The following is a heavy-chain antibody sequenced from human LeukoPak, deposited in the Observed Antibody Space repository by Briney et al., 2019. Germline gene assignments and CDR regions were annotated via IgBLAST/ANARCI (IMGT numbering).Heavy chain of an antibody. CDR1: GYTFTSYG. D-gene: IGHD3-22*01. CDR2: ISAYNGNT. Sequence: ASVKVSCKASGYTFTSYGISWVRQAPGQGLEWMGWISAYNGNTNYAQKLQGRVTMTTDTSTSTAYMELRSLRSDATAVYYCARPRSGYYDSSGYYYVQDDAFDIWGQGTMVTVSS. V-gene: IGHV1-18*01. J-gene: IGHJ3*02. CDR3: ARPRSGYYDSSGYYYVQDDAFDI.